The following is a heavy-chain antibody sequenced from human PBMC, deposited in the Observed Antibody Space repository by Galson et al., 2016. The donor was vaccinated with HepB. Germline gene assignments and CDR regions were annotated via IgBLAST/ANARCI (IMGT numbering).Heavy chain of an antibody. CDR3: VREQLGTDSNWFDP. Sequence: SLRLSCAASGFTFSNYAMSWVRQAPGKGLEWVSGISGSGNSTYYTDSVQGRFTISRDNSKNTLFLQMNSLRVEDTAVYYCVREQLGTDSNWFDPWGQGTLVTVSS. D-gene: IGHD1-1*01. J-gene: IGHJ5*02. CDR2: ISGSGNST. V-gene: IGHV3-23*01. CDR1: GFTFSNYA.